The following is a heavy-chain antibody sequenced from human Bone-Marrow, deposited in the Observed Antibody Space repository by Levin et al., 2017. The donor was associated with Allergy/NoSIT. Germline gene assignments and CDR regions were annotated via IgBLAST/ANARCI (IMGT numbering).Heavy chain of an antibody. Sequence: GGSLRLSCTASGFTFSSYAMSWVRQAPGKGLEWVSAISGSGGSTYYADSVKGRFTISRDNSKNTLYLQMNSLRAEDTAVYYCAKEGRYDFWSGYQNPPFDPWGQGTLVTVSS. CDR3: AKEGRYDFWSGYQNPPFDP. J-gene: IGHJ5*02. V-gene: IGHV3-23*01. CDR2: ISGSGGST. D-gene: IGHD3-3*01. CDR1: GFTFSSYA.